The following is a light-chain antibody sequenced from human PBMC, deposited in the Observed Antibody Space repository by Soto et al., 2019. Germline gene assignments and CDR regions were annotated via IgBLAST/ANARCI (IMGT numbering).Light chain of an antibody. V-gene: IGKV1-33*01. CDR1: QDIVKS. CDR2: DAS. CDR3: QQFDNLPYT. J-gene: IGKJ2*01. Sequence: DIQLTQSPSSLSASVGDRVTITCRASQDIVKSLNWYQQKPGSAPNLLIYDASNLQTGVPSRFSGSGSGTDFTFTISSLQPEDFATYYCQQFDNLPYTFGQGTKLEIK.